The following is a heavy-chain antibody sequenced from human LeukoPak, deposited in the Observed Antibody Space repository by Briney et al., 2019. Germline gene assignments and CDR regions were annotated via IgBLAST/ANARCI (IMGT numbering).Heavy chain of an antibody. CDR3: ARALGGNWFDP. J-gene: IGHJ5*02. V-gene: IGHV3-74*03. Sequence: GGSLRLSCAASGFTFRSYWMHWVRQAPGKGLVWVSRINVNGRDTTYADSVKGRFTISRDNAKNTVYLQMHSLGAEDTALYYCARALGGNWFDPWGQGTLVTVSS. CDR1: GFTFRSYW. CDR2: INVNGRDT.